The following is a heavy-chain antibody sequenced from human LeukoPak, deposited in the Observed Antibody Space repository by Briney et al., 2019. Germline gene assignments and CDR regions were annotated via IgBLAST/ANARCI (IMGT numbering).Heavy chain of an antibody. Sequence: PSETLSLTCAVSGGSISSSSYYWGWIRQPPGKGLEWIGSIYYSGSTYYNPSLKSRVTISVDTSKNQFSLKLSSVTAADTAVYYCARPYDYVWGSYRPDAFDIWGQGTMVTVSS. V-gene: IGHV4-39*07. J-gene: IGHJ3*02. CDR1: GGSISSSSYY. CDR3: ARPYDYVWGSYRPDAFDI. CDR2: IYYSGST. D-gene: IGHD3-16*02.